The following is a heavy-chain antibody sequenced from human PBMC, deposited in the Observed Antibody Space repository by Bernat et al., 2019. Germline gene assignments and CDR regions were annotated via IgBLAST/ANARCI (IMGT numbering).Heavy chain of an antibody. J-gene: IGHJ3*02. CDR1: GGSISTGDYY. CDR2: IYYSGNT. D-gene: IGHD3-16*02. Sequence: QVQLQVSGPGLVKPSQTLSLICTVSGGSISTGDYYWSWIRQHPGKGLEWIGYIYYSGNTYYNPSLKSRVTISVDTSKNQFSLKLSSVTAADTAVYFCARVEGAFVDFDIWGQGTMVTVSS. CDR3: ARVEGAFVDFDI. V-gene: IGHV4-31*03.